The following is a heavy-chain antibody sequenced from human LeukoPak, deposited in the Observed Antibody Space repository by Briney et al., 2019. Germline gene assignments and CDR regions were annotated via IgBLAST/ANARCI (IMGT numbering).Heavy chain of an antibody. CDR2: IIPIFGTA. CDR1: GGTFSSYA. J-gene: IGHJ6*03. D-gene: IGHD3-22*01. Sequence: SVRVSCKASGGTFSSYAISWVRQAPGQGLEWMGGIIPIFGTANYAQKFQGRVTITTDESTSTAYMELSSLRSEDTAVYYCARDRYDSSGYYYYYYYMDVWGKGTTVTVSS. CDR3: ARDRYDSSGYYYYYYYMDV. V-gene: IGHV1-69*05.